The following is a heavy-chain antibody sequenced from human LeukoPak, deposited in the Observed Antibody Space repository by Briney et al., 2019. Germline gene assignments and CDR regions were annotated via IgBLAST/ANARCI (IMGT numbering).Heavy chain of an antibody. V-gene: IGHV4-59*11. CDR3: ARGPGYDLDWLLSSSFDY. CDR1: CGSISSQY. D-gene: IGHD3-9*01. Sequence: SETLSLTCTVSCGSISSQYWSWIRQPPGKGLEWIGYIYYSGSTNYNPSLKGRVTISVDTSKHQFSLKLSSVTAADTAVYYCARGPGYDLDWLLSSSFDYWGQGTLVTVSS. CDR2: IYYSGST. J-gene: IGHJ4*02.